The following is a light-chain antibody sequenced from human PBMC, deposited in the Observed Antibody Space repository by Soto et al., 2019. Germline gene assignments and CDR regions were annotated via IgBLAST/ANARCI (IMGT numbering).Light chain of an antibody. V-gene: IGLV2-14*01. CDR1: SSDVGGYNY. CDR3: SSYTSTSTPCV. CDR2: EVS. Sequence: QSALTQPASVSGSPGQSITISCTGTSSDVGGYNYVSWYQLHPGKAPKLIIYEVSHRPSGASNHFSGYKSGNTASLTISGLQAGDEADYYCSSYTSTSTPCVFGTGTKVTVL. J-gene: IGLJ1*01.